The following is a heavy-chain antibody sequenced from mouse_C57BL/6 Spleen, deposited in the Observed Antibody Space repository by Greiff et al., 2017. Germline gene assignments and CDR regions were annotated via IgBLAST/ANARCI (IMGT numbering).Heavy chain of an antibody. CDR1: GYAFSSSW. V-gene: IGHV1-82*01. J-gene: IGHJ4*01. CDR2: IYPGDGDT. CDR3: ARRDGYYAMDY. D-gene: IGHD2-3*01. Sequence: SGPELVKPGASVKISCKASGYAFSSSWMNWVKQRPGKGLEWIGRIYPGDGDTNYNGKFKGKATLTADKSSSTAYMQLSSLTSEDSAVYFCARRDGYYAMDYWGQGTSVTVSS.